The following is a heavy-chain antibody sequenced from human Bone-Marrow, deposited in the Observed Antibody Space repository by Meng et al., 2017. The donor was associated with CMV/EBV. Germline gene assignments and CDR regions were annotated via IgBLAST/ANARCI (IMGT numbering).Heavy chain of an antibody. CDR3: ARGFGELLHWLDP. Sequence: CKASGYTFTGYYMHWVRQAPGQGLEWMGWINPNSGGTNYAQKFQGRVTMTRDTSISTAYMELSRLRSDDTAVYYCARGFGELLHWLDPWGQGTLVTVSS. CDR1: GYTFTGYY. D-gene: IGHD3-10*01. J-gene: IGHJ5*02. V-gene: IGHV1-2*02. CDR2: INPNSGGT.